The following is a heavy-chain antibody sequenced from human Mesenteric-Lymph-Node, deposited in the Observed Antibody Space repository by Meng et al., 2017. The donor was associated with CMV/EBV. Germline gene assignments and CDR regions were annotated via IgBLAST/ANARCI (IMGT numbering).Heavy chain of an antibody. CDR3: ARYPSGTYYYYDS. CDR1: GGSVSSSTYY. V-gene: IGHV4-39*07. Sequence: VSGGSVSSSTYYWAWIRQTPGKGLEWIGSIYYSGSTFYNPSLKSRVTMSIDTSKNQFSLRVTSLTAADTAVYYCARYPSGTYYYYDSWGQGTLVTVSS. D-gene: IGHD1-26*01. CDR2: IYYSGST. J-gene: IGHJ4*02.